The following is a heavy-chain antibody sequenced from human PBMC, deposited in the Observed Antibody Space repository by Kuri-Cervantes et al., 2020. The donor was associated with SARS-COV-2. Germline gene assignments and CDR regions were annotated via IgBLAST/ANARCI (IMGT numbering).Heavy chain of an antibody. CDR3: GASGYWKDWFDP. J-gene: IGHJ5*02. CDR1: GYTFTGYY. Sequence: GGSLRLSCKASGYTFTGYYMHWVRQAPGQGLEWMGWINPNSGGTNYAQKFQGRVTMTRDTSISTAYMELSRLRSDDTAVYYCGASGYWKDWFDPWGQGTLVTVSS. V-gene: IGHV1-2*02. D-gene: IGHD3-22*01. CDR2: INPNSGGT.